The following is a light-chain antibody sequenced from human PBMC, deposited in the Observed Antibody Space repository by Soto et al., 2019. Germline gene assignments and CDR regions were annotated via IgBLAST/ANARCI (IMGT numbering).Light chain of an antibody. CDR3: SSYTTSSTYV. J-gene: IGLJ1*01. Sequence: QSALTQPASVSGSPGQSITISCTGTSSDVGGYHYVSWYQQYPGKAPKVMIYDVSNRPSGVSNRFSGSKSGNTASLTISELQAEDEADYYCSSYTTSSTYVFGTGTKLTVL. CDR1: SSDVGGYHY. CDR2: DVS. V-gene: IGLV2-14*01.